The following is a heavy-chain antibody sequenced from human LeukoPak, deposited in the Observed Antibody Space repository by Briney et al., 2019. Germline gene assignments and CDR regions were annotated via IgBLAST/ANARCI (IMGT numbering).Heavy chain of an antibody. Sequence: GGSLRLSCAASGYTFSSIAMSWVRQAPDKGLERVSTISGSGGGTYYADSVKGRFTISRDDSKNTLYLQMNSLRADDTAVYYCAKDLGRYRNNFFDYWGQGNLVTVSS. D-gene: IGHD1-26*01. J-gene: IGHJ4*02. CDR2: ISGSGGGT. CDR3: AKDLGRYRNNFFDY. V-gene: IGHV3-23*01. CDR1: GYTFSSIA.